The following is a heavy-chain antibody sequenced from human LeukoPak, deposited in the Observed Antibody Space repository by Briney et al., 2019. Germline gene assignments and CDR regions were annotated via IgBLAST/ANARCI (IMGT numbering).Heavy chain of an antibody. Sequence: PGGSLRLSCAASGFTFSSYSMNWVRQAPGKGLEWVSSISSSSSYIYYADSVKGRFTISRDNAKNSLYLQMNSLRAEDTAVYYCARDPEWLEEEYFDYWGQGTLVTVSS. J-gene: IGHJ4*02. CDR3: ARDPEWLEEEYFDY. CDR2: ISSSSSYI. V-gene: IGHV3-21*01. CDR1: GFTFSSYS. D-gene: IGHD6-19*01.